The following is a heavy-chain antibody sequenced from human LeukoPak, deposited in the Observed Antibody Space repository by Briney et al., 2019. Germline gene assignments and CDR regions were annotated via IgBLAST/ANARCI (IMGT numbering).Heavy chain of an antibody. CDR1: GFTFSSYW. V-gene: IGHV3-7*01. J-gene: IGHJ4*02. CDR3: ARDAGYCSSWYLNQNADGIDY. D-gene: IGHD6-13*01. Sequence: PGGSLRLSCAASGFTFSSYWMSWVRQAPGKGLEWVANIKQDGSEKYYVDSVKGRFTISRDNAKNSLYLQMNSLRAEDTAVYYCARDAGYCSSWYLNQNADGIDYWGQGTLVTVSS. CDR2: IKQDGSEK.